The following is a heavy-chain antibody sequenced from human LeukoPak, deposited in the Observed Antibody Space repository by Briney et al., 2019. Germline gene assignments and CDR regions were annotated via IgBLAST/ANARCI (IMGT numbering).Heavy chain of an antibody. CDR3: ARRDYGGNLFDY. CDR1: GGSISGSSYY. D-gene: IGHD4-23*01. V-gene: IGHV4-39*07. J-gene: IGHJ4*02. Sequence: SETLSLTCTVSGGSISGSSYYWGWIRQPPGKGLEWTGSIYYSGSTYYNPSLKSRVTISVDTSKNQFSLKLSSVTAADTAVYYCARRDYGGNLFDYWGQGTLVTVSS. CDR2: IYYSGST.